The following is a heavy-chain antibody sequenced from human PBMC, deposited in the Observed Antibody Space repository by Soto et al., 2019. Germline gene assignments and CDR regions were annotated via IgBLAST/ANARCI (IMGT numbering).Heavy chain of an antibody. CDR3: ARGLVATIQRLGFDP. Sequence: QVQLVQSGAEVKKPGASVKVSCKASGYTFTSYGISWVRQAPGQGLEWMGWISAYNGNTNYAQTRRGRVTMTTDASPSTAYMELRSLRSDDTAVYYCARGLVATIQRLGFDPWGQGTLVTVSS. D-gene: IGHD5-12*01. V-gene: IGHV1-18*01. CDR1: GYTFTSYG. J-gene: IGHJ5*02. CDR2: ISAYNGNT.